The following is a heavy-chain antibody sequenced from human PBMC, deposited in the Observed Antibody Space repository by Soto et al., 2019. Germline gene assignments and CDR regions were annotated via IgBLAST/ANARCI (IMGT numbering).Heavy chain of an antibody. CDR1: GFTFSSYG. V-gene: IGHV3-30*18. Sequence: QPGGSLRLSCAASGFTFSSYGMHWVRQAPGKGLEWVAVISYDGSNKYYADSVKGRFTISRDNSKNTLYLQMNSLRAEDTAVYYCAKEVRHYDILTGYSSDFDYWGQGTLVTVSS. CDR3: AKEVRHYDILTGYSSDFDY. J-gene: IGHJ4*02. CDR2: ISYDGSNK. D-gene: IGHD3-9*01.